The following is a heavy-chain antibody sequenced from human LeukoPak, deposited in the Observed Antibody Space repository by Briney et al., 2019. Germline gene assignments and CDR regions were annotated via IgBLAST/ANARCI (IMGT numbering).Heavy chain of an antibody. CDR2: INSDGSST. CDR3: ARVDSSGGSCYFDY. CDR1: GFTFSRYW. J-gene: IGHJ4*02. V-gene: IGHV3-74*01. Sequence: GGSLRLSCAASGFTFSRYWMHWVRQTPGKGLVWVSRINSDGSSTRYADSVKGRFTISRDNAKNTLDLQMSSLRAEDTAVYYCARVDSSGGSCYFDYWGQGTLVTVSS. D-gene: IGHD2-15*01.